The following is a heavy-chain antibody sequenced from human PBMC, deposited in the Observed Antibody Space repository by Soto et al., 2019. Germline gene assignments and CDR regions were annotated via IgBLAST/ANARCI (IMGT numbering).Heavy chain of an antibody. CDR1: GYTFTGYY. CDR2: INPNSGGT. V-gene: IGHV1-2*04. CDR3: ARDRVATIPYYYYYYYMDV. J-gene: IGHJ6*03. Sequence: GASVKVSCKASGYTFTGYYMHWVRQAPGQGLEWMGWINPNSGGTNYAQKFQGWVTMTRDTSISTAYMELSRLRSDDTAVYYCARDRVATIPYYYYYYYMDVWGKGTTVTVSS. D-gene: IGHD5-12*01.